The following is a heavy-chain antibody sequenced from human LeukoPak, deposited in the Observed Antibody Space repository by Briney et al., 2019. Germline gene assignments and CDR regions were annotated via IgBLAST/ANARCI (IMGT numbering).Heavy chain of an antibody. J-gene: IGHJ4*02. D-gene: IGHD6-13*01. Sequence: ASVKVSCKASGHTFTRFEMNWVRQAPGQGLEWMGWINTNTGNPTYAQGFTGRFVFSLDTSVNTAYLQISSLKPEDTAVYYCARVDTSTWSRYDYWGQGTLVTVSS. CDR2: INTNTGNP. V-gene: IGHV7-4-1*02. CDR1: GHTFTRFE. CDR3: ARVDTSTWSRYDY.